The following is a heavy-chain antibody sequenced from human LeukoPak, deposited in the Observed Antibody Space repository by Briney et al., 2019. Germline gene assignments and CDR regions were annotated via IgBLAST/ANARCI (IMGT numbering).Heavy chain of an antibody. CDR1: GFTFGDYA. CDR2: MKSRTYGGTT. V-gene: IGHV3-49*04. CDR3: AKDILDI. Sequence: GGSLRLSCTASGFTFGDYAMSRVRQAPGKGLEWVGFMKSRTYGGTTEYAASVKGRSTISRDDSKSIAYLQMNSLKTEDTAVYYCAKDILDIWGQGTLVTVSS. J-gene: IGHJ3*02.